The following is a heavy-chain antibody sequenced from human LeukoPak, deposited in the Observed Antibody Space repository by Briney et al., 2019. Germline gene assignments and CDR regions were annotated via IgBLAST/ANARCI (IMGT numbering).Heavy chain of an antibody. D-gene: IGHD5-24*01. J-gene: IGHJ4*02. CDR1: GFTFSSYG. CDR3: AKDLRWLQLIFDY. Sequence: GGSLRLSCAASGFTFSSYGMHWVRQAPGKGLEWVAVISYDGSNKYYADSVKGRFTISRDNSKNTLYLQMNSLRAEDTAVYYCAKDLRWLQLIFDYWGQGTLVTVSS. V-gene: IGHV3-30*18. CDR2: ISYDGSNK.